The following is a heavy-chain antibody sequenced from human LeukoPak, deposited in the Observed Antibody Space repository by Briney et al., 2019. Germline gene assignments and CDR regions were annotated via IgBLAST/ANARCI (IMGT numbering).Heavy chain of an antibody. CDR3: AKPDSYYYGSGSYYSSFDY. Sequence: PGRSLRLSCAASGFTFSSYAMHWVRQAPGKGLEWVTIISYDGSNKHYADSVKGRFTISRDNSKNTLYLQMNSLRAEDTAVYYCAKPDSYYYGSGSYYSSFDYWGQGTLVTV. D-gene: IGHD3-10*01. J-gene: IGHJ4*02. V-gene: IGHV3-30*04. CDR2: ISYDGSNK. CDR1: GFTFSSYA.